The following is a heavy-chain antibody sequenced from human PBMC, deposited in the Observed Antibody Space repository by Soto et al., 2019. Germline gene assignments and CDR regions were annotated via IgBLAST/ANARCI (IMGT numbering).Heavy chain of an antibody. CDR2: IIPMFGTT. CDR1: GGTFSRHA. CDR3: XXXXIHGSSWYXWFDP. J-gene: IGHJ5*02. Sequence: QVQLVQSGSEVKMPGSSVKVSCKTSGGTFSRHAINWVRQAPGQGLEWMGGIIPMFGTTNYAQKFKGRVTISADESTSTAYMELSSLXSXXXXXXXXXXXXIHGSSWYXWFDPWGQXT. D-gene: IGHD6-13*01. V-gene: IGHV1-69*01.